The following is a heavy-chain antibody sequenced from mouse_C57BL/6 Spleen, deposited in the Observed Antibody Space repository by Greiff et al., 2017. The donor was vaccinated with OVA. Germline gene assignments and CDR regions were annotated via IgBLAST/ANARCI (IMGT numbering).Heavy chain of an antibody. J-gene: IGHJ2*01. CDR1: GFTFSSYG. Sequence: EVQRVESGGDLVKPGGSLKLSCAASGFTFSSYGMSWVRQTPDKRLEWVATISSGGSYTYYPDSVKGRFTISRDNAKNTLYLQMSSLKSEDTAMYYCARQRGLPLDYWGQGTTLTVSS. CDR2: ISSGGSYT. CDR3: ARQRGLPLDY. D-gene: IGHD2-2*01. V-gene: IGHV5-6*01.